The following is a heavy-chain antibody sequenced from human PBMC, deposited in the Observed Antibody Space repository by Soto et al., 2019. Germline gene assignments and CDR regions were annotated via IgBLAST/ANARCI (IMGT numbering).Heavy chain of an antibody. CDR1: GGSVSSGSYY. CDR3: ARDKFSSGWHPYGMDV. D-gene: IGHD6-19*01. J-gene: IGHJ6*02. Sequence: SETLSLTCTVSGGSVSSGSYYWSWIRQPPGKGLEWIGYIYHSGSTNYNPSLKSRVTISVDTSKNQFSLKLSSVTAADTAVYYCARDKFSSGWHPYGMDVWGQGTTVTVSS. CDR2: IYHSGST. V-gene: IGHV4-61*01.